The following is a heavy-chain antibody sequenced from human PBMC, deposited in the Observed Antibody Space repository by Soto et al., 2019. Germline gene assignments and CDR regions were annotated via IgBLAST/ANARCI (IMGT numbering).Heavy chain of an antibody. V-gene: IGHV3-30*18. CDR2: ISYDGSNK. CDR1: GFTFSSYG. J-gene: IGHJ4*02. D-gene: IGHD4-17*01. CDR3: AKAQPDYATVTTAISY. Sequence: QVQLVESGGGVVQPGRSLRLSCAASGFTFSSYGMHWVRQAPGKGLEWVAVISYDGSNKYYADSVKGRFTISRDNSKNTLYLQMNSLRAEDTAVYYCAKAQPDYATVTTAISYWGQGTLVTVSS.